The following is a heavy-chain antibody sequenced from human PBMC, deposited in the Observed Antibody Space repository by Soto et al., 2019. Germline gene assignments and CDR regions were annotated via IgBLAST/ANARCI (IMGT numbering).Heavy chain of an antibody. CDR2: INHSGST. J-gene: IGHJ6*02. Sequence: SETLSLTCAVYGGSFSGYYWSWIRQPPGKGLEWIGEINHSGSTNYNPSLKSRVTISVDTSKNQFSLKLSSVAAADTAVYYCTRVWVDSSGYYYGGSHNYYYYGMDVWGQGTTVTVSS. D-gene: IGHD3-22*01. CDR1: GGSFSGYY. V-gene: IGHV4-34*01. CDR3: TRVWVDSSGYYYGGSHNYYYYGMDV.